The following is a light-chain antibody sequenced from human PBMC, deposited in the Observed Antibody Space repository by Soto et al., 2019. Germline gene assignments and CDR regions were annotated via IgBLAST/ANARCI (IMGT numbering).Light chain of an antibody. Sequence: EIVLTQSPGTLSLSPGERATLSCRASQSVSSTHLAWYQQKPGQAPRLLICGASNRAAGIPDRFSGSGSGTDFTLTISRLEPEDFAVYDCQHFGSRPLTCGQGTKVEIK. J-gene: IGKJ3*01. CDR1: QSVSSTH. CDR2: GAS. CDR3: QHFGSRPLT. V-gene: IGKV3-20*01.